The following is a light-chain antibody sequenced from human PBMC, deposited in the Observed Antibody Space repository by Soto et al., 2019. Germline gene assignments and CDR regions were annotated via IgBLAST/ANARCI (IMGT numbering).Light chain of an antibody. Sequence: QSVLTQPASVSGSPGQSITTSCTGTSSDVGGYDYVSWYQQHPGKTPKLIIYEVSNRPSGISNRFSGSKSAYTASLTISGLQTEDEADYYCSSYTSGSAWVFGGGTKLTVL. CDR2: EVS. CDR1: SSDVGGYDY. J-gene: IGLJ3*02. V-gene: IGLV2-14*01. CDR3: SSYTSGSAWV.